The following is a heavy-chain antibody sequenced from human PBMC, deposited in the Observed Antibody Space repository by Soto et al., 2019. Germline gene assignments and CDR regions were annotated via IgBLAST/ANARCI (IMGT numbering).Heavy chain of an antibody. Sequence: PWGSLRLSCVGSGFTFSSYGIHWGRHSPFKGLECVAVISDTGSSHYYAASVEGRFTISRENSKNTLSLHMDRLRVEDTAVYYCAKDRGGDCPDNSCYFGADYWGQGTPVTVSS. D-gene: IGHD2-2*01. CDR1: GFTFSSYG. CDR2: ISDTGSSH. J-gene: IGHJ4*02. V-gene: IGHV3-30*18. CDR3: AKDRGGDCPDNSCYFGADY.